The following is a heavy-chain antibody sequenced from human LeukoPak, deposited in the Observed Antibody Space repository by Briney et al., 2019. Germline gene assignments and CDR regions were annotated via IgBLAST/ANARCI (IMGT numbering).Heavy chain of an antibody. Sequence: GGSLRLSCAASGYTFSSYGMSWVRQAPGKGLEWVSAISGSGGSTYYADSVKGRFTISRDNSKNTLYLQMNSLRAEDTAVYYCAKGGWGFYYFDYWGQGTLVTVSS. D-gene: IGHD7-27*01. CDR3: AKGGWGFYYFDY. J-gene: IGHJ4*02. CDR2: ISGSGGST. CDR1: GYTFSSYG. V-gene: IGHV3-23*01.